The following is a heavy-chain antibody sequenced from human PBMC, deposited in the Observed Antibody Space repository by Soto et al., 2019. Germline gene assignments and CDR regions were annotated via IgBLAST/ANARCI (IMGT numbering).Heavy chain of an antibody. Sequence: GASVKVSCKASGYTFSSYGISWVRQAPGQGLEWMGWISAYNGYTNYAQKLQGRVTMTTDTSTSTAYMELRSLSSDDTAVYYCARRDGVSAAGNYYYYMDVWGKGTTVTVLL. CDR1: GYTFSSYG. J-gene: IGHJ6*03. CDR2: ISAYNGYT. V-gene: IGHV1-18*01. D-gene: IGHD6-13*01. CDR3: ARRDGVSAAGNYYYYMDV.